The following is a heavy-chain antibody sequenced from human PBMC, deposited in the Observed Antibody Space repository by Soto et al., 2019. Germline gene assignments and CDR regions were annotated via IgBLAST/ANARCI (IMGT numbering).Heavy chain of an antibody. CDR2: IIPIFGTA. J-gene: IGHJ6*02. D-gene: IGHD1-26*01. CDR3: ASREHDVIGGNYDYAMDV. V-gene: IGHV1-69*14. CDR1: GGTFSTYA. Sequence: QVQLVQPGAEVKKPGSSVKVSCKASGGTFSTYAISWVRQAPGQGLEWLGGIIPIFGTADYAQKFQGRVKITADKSTSTGYMELSSLRSEDTAVYYCASREHDVIGGNYDYAMDVWGQGTTVTVSS.